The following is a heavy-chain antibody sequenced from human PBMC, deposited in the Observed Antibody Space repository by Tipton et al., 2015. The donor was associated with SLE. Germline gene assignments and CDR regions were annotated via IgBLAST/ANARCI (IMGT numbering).Heavy chain of an antibody. CDR2: IYYSGST. CDR3: ARENIGYNYAFDM. D-gene: IGHD5-24*01. CDR1: GGSFSSYY. V-gene: IGHV4-34*01. J-gene: IGHJ3*02. Sequence: LRLSCAVYGGSFSSYYWGWIRQPPGKGLEWIGSIYYSGSTNYNPSLKSRVTISVDTSKNQFSLKVSSVTAADTAVYYCARENIGYNYAFDMWGQGTMVTVSS.